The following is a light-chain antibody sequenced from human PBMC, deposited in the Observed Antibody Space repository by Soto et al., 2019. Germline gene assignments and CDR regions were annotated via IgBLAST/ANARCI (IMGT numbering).Light chain of an antibody. CDR2: DSS. CDR3: QQYDSLWT. V-gene: IGKV1-5*01. Sequence: DIQMTQSPSTLSASVGDRVTITCRASQSISGYLAWHQQRPGKAPQLLIYDSSIFQTGFPSRFSDSGSGTEFALTISLMQPDDFATYYGQQYDSLWTVGQGTKVDIK. CDR1: QSISGY. J-gene: IGKJ1*01.